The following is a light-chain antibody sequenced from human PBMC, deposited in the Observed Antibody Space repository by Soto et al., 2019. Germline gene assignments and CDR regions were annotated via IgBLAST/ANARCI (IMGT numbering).Light chain of an antibody. CDR2: DAS. Sequence: DIQMTQSPSSLSASVGDRVTITCRASQSISSYLNWYQQKPGKAPKLLIYDASSLQSGVPSRFSGSGSGTDFTLTISNLQPEDFATYYCQPSDSAPRSFGPGTNVDIK. CDR1: QSISSY. J-gene: IGKJ3*01. CDR3: QPSDSAPRS. V-gene: IGKV1-39*01.